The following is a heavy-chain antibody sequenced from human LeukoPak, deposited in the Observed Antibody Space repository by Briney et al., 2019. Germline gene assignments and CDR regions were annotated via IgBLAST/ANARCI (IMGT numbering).Heavy chain of an antibody. J-gene: IGHJ4*02. Sequence: GGSLRLSCAASGFTFSSYSMNWVRQAPGKGLEWVSSISSSSSYIYYADSVKGRFTISRDNAKNSLYLQMNSLRAEDTAVYYCAREICFGALEGDYWGQGTLVTVSS. D-gene: IGHD3-10*01. CDR3: AREICFGALEGDY. CDR1: GFTFSSYS. V-gene: IGHV3-21*01. CDR2: ISSSSSYI.